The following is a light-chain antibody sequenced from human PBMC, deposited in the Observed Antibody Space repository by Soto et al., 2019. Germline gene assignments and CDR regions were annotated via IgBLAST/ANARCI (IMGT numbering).Light chain of an antibody. V-gene: IGLV2-14*01. CDR2: EVS. CDR3: SSYTSSSTLLYV. J-gene: IGLJ1*01. Sequence: QSALTQPASVSGSPGQSITISCTGTSSDVGGYNYVSWYQQHPGKAPKLMIYEVSNRPSGVSNRFSGSKSGKTASLTISGLQDEDEADYYCSSYTSSSTLLYVFGTGTKLTVL. CDR1: SSDVGGYNY.